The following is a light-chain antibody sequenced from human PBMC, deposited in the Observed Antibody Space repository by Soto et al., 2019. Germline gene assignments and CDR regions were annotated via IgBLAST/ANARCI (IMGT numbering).Light chain of an antibody. V-gene: IGLV2-14*01. CDR2: EVF. CDR3: TSYAGTAPHVV. CDR1: ISDVGGYNY. J-gene: IGLJ2*01. Sequence: QSVLTQPASVSGSPGQSITISCTGTISDVGGYNYVSCYQHHPGKAPNLMIYEVFNRPSGVSNRFSGSRSGNTASLTISGLQAEDEGDYYCTSYAGTAPHVVFGGGTKLTVL.